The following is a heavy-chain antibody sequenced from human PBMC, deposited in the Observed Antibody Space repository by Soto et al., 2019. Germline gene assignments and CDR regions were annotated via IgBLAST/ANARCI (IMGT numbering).Heavy chain of an antibody. CDR2: ISAYNGNT. Sequence: ASVKVSCKASGYTFTSYGISWVRQAPGQGLEWMGWISAYNGNTNYAQKLQGRVTMTTDTSTSTAYMELRSLRSDDTAVYYCARDVRLDCTNGVCYYPSGFDYWGQGTLVTVSS. V-gene: IGHV1-18*01. CDR1: GYTFTSYG. D-gene: IGHD2-8*01. J-gene: IGHJ4*02. CDR3: ARDVRLDCTNGVCYYPSGFDY.